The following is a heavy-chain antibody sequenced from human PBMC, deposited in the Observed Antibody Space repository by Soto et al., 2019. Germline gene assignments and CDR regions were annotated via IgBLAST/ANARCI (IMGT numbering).Heavy chain of an antibody. J-gene: IGHJ5*02. CDR1: GGSISSGDYY. Sequence: SETLSLTCTVSGGSISSGDYYWSWIRQPPGKGLEWIGYIYYSGSTYYNPSLKSRVTISVDTSKNQFSLKLSSVTAADTAVYYCARVVVENWFDPWGQGTLVTVSS. V-gene: IGHV4-30-4*01. D-gene: IGHD2-15*01. CDR2: IYYSGST. CDR3: ARVVVENWFDP.